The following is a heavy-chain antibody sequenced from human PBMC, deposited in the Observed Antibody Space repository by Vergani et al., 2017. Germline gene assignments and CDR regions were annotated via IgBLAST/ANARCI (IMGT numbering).Heavy chain of an antibody. CDR3: ATDYPGRGSGSWFLFDP. Sequence: EVQLVESGGGLVKPGGSLRLSCAASGFTFSSYSMNWVRQAPGKGLEWVSAISGSGGSTYYADSVKGRFTISRDNSKNTLYLQMNSLRAEDTAVYYCATDYPGRGSGSWFLFDPWGQGTLVTVSS. J-gene: IGHJ5*02. D-gene: IGHD6-13*01. CDR1: GFTFSSYS. V-gene: IGHV3-23*04. CDR2: ISGSGGST.